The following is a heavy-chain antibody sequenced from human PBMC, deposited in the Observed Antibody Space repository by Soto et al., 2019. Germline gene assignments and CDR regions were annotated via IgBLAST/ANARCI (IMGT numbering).Heavy chain of an antibody. CDR3: AHLVWGDWFDP. CDR1: GFSLSTSGVG. D-gene: IGHD3-16*01. CDR2: IYWDDDK. Sequence: QITLKESGPTLVKPTQTLTLTCTFSGFSLSTSGVGVGWIRQPPGKALEWLALIYWDDDKRYSPSLKSRLSSTKDTSQNQVALTMTNMDPVDTATYYCAHLVWGDWFDPWCQGTLVTVFS. J-gene: IGHJ5*02. V-gene: IGHV2-5*02.